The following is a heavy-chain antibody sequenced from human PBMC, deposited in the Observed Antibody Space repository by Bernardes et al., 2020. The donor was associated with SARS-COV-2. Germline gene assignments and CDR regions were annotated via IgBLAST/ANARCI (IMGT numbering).Heavy chain of an antibody. D-gene: IGHD3-10*02. V-gene: IGHV3-23*01. CDR1: GFMFSDNA. CDR3: AKDIFGWTFDH. J-gene: IGHJ5*02. CDR2: SGADEHT. Sequence: GGSLRLSCVASGFMFSDNAMAWVRQAPGKGLEWVSGSGADEHTHYADSVKGRFTISRENSKNSLHLQMTNLRVEDTAVYYCAKDIFGWTFDHWGQGIMVTV.